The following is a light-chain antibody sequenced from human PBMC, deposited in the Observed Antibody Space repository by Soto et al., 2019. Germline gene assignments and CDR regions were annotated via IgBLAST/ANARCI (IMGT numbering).Light chain of an antibody. J-gene: IGKJ5*01. CDR3: QQDYNLPFT. Sequence: EIVLTQSPGTLSLSPGERATLSCRASQSVSILLAWYQQKPGQAPRLIISGASTRATGTPARFSGSGSGTDFTLTISSLQPEDFAVYYCQQDYNLPFTFGQGTRLENK. CDR1: QSVSIL. CDR2: GAS. V-gene: IGKV3D-7*01.